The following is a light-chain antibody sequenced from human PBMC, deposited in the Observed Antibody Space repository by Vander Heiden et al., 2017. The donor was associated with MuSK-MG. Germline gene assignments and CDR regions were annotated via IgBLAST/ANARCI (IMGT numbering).Light chain of an antibody. CDR3: SSNTSTSTYV. Sequence: QSALTQPASVSGAPGLSITISCTGGSSDVGGDNSVYCYQQHPGNAPKLMISYVNKRPSEVSIRFSGSKSGNTASPTISGHEADDEADYYCSSNTSTSTYVFGTGTKVTVL. CDR1: SSDVGGDNS. J-gene: IGLJ1*01. V-gene: IGLV2-14*01. CDR2: YVN.